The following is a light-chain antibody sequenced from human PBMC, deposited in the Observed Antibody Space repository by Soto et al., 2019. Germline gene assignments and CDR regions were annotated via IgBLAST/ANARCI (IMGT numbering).Light chain of an antibody. CDR3: FVCYSGDWV. J-gene: IGLJ3*02. V-gene: IGLV7-46*01. CDR1: TGAVTNGHD. CDR2: DTT. Sequence: QAVVTQAPSPTVSPGGRVTLTCCSSTGAVTNGHDPYWFQQKPGHVPRTLIYDTTVRQSWTPARFSGSLLGGKAALTLSGAQPEDEADYYCFVCYSGDWVFGGGTQLTVL.